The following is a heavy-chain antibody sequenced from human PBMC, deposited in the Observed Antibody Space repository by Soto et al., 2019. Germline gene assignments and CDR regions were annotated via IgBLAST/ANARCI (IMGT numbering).Heavy chain of an antibody. V-gene: IGHV4-39*01. CDR3: ARHKGSGWSRTVLDY. Sequence: TLALASTVSDGFISYSIYCVRWIRRPPGKGLEWIGTIYYSGSTYYTHPLKSRVTISVDTSKNQFSLKLSSVPAADTAVYSSARHKGSGWSRTVLDYWGQGTLVTVS. CDR2: IYYSGST. D-gene: IGHD6-19*01. J-gene: IGHJ4*02. CDR1: DGFISYSIYC.